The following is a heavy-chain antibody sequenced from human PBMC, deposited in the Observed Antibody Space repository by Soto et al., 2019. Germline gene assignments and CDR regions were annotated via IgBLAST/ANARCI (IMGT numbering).Heavy chain of an antibody. CDR1: GFTFTNAW. CDR3: TTDGDQLVLVTH. CDR2: IKSNSDGGTT. D-gene: IGHD2-21*02. V-gene: IGHV3-15*01. J-gene: IGHJ4*01. Sequence: RGSLILSWASSGFTFTNAWMGWVRQAPGKGLEWVGRIKSNSDGGTTDYAAPVKGRFTISRDDSKNTLYLQMNSLRIEDTAVYYCTTDGDQLVLVTHWGHGTLVTVSS.